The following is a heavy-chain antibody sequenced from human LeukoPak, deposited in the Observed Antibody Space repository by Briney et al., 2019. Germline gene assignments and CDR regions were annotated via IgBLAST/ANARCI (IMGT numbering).Heavy chain of an antibody. Sequence: PGGSLRLSCAASGFTFSSYAMSWVRQAPGKGLEWVSAISGSGGSTYYADSVKGRFTISRDNSKNTLYLQMNSLRAEDTAVYYCARGYYGSGTYYRSFFDYWGQGTLVTVSS. CDR1: GFTFSSYA. CDR3: ARGYYGSGTYYRSFFDY. CDR2: ISGSGGST. J-gene: IGHJ4*02. D-gene: IGHD3-10*01. V-gene: IGHV3-23*01.